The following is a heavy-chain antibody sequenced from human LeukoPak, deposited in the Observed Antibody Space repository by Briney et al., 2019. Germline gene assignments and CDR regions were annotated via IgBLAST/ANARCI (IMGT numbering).Heavy chain of an antibody. CDR2: ISGSGGST. J-gene: IGHJ5*02. V-gene: IGHV3-23*01. CDR3: AKDPDIVVVPAAIWFDP. D-gene: IGHD2-2*01. Sequence: GGSLRLSCAASGFTFSSYAMSWVRQAPGKGLEWVSAISGSGGSTYYADSVKGRFTFSRDNSKNTLYLQMNSLRAEDTAVYYCAKDPDIVVVPAAIWFDPWGQGTLVTVSS. CDR1: GFTFSSYA.